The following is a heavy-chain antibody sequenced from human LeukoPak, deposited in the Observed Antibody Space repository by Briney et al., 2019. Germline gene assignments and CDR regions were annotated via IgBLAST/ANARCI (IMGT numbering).Heavy chain of an antibody. V-gene: IGHV4-59*01. CDR2: MYNSGST. Sequence: SETLSLTCTVSGGSISSYYWSWIRQPPGKGLEWIGYMYNSGSTNYNPSLKSRVTISIDTSKNQFSLKLSSVTAADTAVYYCARVPHFGDYGWFDPWGQGSLVTVSP. CDR1: GGSISSYY. CDR3: ARVPHFGDYGWFDP. J-gene: IGHJ5*02. D-gene: IGHD4-17*01.